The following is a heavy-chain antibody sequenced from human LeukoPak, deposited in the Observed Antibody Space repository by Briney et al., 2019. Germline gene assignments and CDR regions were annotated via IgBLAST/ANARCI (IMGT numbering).Heavy chain of an antibody. J-gene: IGHJ4*02. Sequence: SETLSLTCAVSGGSIRSSSYYWGWIRQPPGKGLVGIGSIYYSWTTYYTPSLKSRITISVDTSKNQFSLNLNSVTAADTAVYYCATQVGAARTYFDYWGQGTLVTVSS. CDR1: GGSIRSSSYY. D-gene: IGHD6-6*01. CDR2: IYYSWTT. CDR3: ATQVGAARTYFDY. V-gene: IGHV4-39*01.